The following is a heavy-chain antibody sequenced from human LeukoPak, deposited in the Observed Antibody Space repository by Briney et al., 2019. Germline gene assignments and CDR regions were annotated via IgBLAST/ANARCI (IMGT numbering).Heavy chain of an antibody. J-gene: IGHJ6*03. CDR1: GDSISNMNYY. CDR2: VFYSGTA. Sequence: RPSETLSLTCNVSGDSISNMNYYWGWVRQPPGKGLEWIGSVFYSGTAYYNPSLKSRVTISVDTSKNQFSLKLSSVTAADTAVYYCAREGLRYPGYYYYMDVWGKGTTVTVSS. D-gene: IGHD3-9*01. CDR3: AREGLRYPGYYYYMDV. V-gene: IGHV4-39*07.